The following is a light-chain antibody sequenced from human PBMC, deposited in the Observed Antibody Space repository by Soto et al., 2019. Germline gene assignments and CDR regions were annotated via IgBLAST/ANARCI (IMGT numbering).Light chain of an antibody. V-gene: IGKV1-33*01. CDR3: QQYENLPT. J-gene: IGKJ5*01. CDR2: DAS. Sequence: DIQMTQSPSSLSASVGDTISITCRSFQTIRKSLNWYQQKPGRAPKLLIYDASNLEAGVPSRFRGSGSGTDFTFTISRLQPEDIATYYCQQYENLPTFGQGTRLEIK. CDR1: QTIRKS.